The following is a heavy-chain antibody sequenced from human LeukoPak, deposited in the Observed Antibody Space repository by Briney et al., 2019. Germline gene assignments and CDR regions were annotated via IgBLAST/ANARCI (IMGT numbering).Heavy chain of an antibody. V-gene: IGHV3-48*02. Sequence: GGSLRLSCAASGFTFSSYGMHWVRQAPGKGLEWVSYISSSSSTIYYADSVKGRFTISRDNAKNSLYLQMNSLRDEDTAVYYCARDRSHTYYYYYGMDVWGQGTTVTVSS. D-gene: IGHD2-2*02. CDR3: ARDRSHTYYYYYGMDV. J-gene: IGHJ6*02. CDR1: GFTFSSYG. CDR2: ISSSSSTI.